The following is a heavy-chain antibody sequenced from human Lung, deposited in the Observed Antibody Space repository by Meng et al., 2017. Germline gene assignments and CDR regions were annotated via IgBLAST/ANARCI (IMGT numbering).Heavy chain of an antibody. D-gene: IGHD3-22*01. CDR1: GSSIDTDNW. Sequence: QAQLQEWGPRLVKPSGTLSLTCAVSGSSIDTDNWWTWVRQSPGNGRDWIGEIHHSGSTNYNPSLKSRVILSVDKSKNQCSLKVNSVTAADTAVYYCARGYYSDSHWGQGTLFTVSS. V-gene: IGHV4-4*02. CDR2: IHHSGST. J-gene: IGHJ4*02. CDR3: ARGYYSDSH.